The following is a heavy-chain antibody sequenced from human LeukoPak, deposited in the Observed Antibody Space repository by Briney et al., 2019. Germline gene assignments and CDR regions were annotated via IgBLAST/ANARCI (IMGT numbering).Heavy chain of an antibody. CDR2: ISAYNGNT. CDR3: ARGVGDIVDYYYYYMDV. CDR1: GYTFTSYG. D-gene: IGHD2-15*01. J-gene: IGHJ6*03. V-gene: IGHV1-18*01. Sequence: ASVKVSCKASGYTFTSYGISWVRQAPGQGLEWMGWISAYNGNTNYAQKLQGRVTMTTDTSTSTAYMELRSLRSDDTAVYYCARGVGDIVDYYYYYMDVWGKGTTVTVSS.